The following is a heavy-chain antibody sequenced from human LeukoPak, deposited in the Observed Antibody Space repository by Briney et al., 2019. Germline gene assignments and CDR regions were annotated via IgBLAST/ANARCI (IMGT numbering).Heavy chain of an antibody. CDR2: INSNTGGT. Sequence: ASVKVSCKASGYTFIHYFIHWVRQAPGQGLEWMGRINSNTGGTEYTQKFQGRVTMTRDTSITTVYMELSSLTSDDSAVYYCARDLSSTSNWELDYWGQGTPVTVSS. J-gene: IGHJ4*02. CDR3: ARDLSSTSNWELDY. CDR1: GYTFIHYF. V-gene: IGHV1-2*06. D-gene: IGHD7-27*01.